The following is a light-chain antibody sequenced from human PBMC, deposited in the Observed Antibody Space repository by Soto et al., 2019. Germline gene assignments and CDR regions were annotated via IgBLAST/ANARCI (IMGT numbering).Light chain of an antibody. CDR1: QSVRSS. V-gene: IGKV3-11*01. Sequence: EIVLTQSPDTLSLSPGERATLSCRASQSVRSSLAWYQQKPGQAPRLLIYDASNRATGIPARFSGSESGTDFTLTISSLEAEDFAGYYCQLRSNWPPEVTFGHGTKVDIK. J-gene: IGKJ3*01. CDR3: QLRSNWPPEVT. CDR2: DAS.